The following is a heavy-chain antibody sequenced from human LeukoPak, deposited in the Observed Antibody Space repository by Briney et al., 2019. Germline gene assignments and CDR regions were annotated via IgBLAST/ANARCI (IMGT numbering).Heavy chain of an antibody. J-gene: IGHJ4*02. CDR3: ASPYSSRWYELCY. V-gene: IGHV3-21*01. Sequence: GGSLRLSCAASGFTFSSYSMNWVRQAPGKGLEWVSSISSSSSYIYYADSVKGRFTISRDNAKNSLYLQMNSLRAEDTAVYYCASPYSSRWYELCYWGQGTLVSVSS. CDR1: GFTFSSYS. CDR2: ISSSSSYI. D-gene: IGHD6-13*01.